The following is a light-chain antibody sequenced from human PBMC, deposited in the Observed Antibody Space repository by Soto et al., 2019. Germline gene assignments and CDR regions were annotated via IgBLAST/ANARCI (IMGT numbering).Light chain of an antibody. CDR3: SSYAGNNNLAA. J-gene: IGLJ1*01. V-gene: IGLV2-8*01. CDR2: EVH. CDR1: SSDVGHYTY. Sequence: QSALTQPPSASGSSGQSVTISCTGTSSDVGHYTYVAWYQQHPGKAPKLLLYEVHKRPSGVPDRFSGSKSGNTASLTVSGLQAEDEADYYCSSYAGNNNLAAFGTGT.